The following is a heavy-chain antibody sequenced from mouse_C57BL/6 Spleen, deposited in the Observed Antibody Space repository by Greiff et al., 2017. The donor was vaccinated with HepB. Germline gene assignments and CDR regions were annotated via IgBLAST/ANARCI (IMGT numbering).Heavy chain of an antibody. D-gene: IGHD1-1*01. CDR1: GYTFTSYW. Sequence: QVQLQQPGAELVRPGSSVKLSCKASGYTFTSYWMDWVKQRPGQGLEWIGNIYPSDREPQYNQKFKDKARLTVDKSSSTAYLQLSNLTSEDSAVLYGARRATVVAFDYWGQGTTLTVSS. J-gene: IGHJ2*01. V-gene: IGHV1-61*01. CDR2: IYPSDREP. CDR3: ARRATVVAFDY.